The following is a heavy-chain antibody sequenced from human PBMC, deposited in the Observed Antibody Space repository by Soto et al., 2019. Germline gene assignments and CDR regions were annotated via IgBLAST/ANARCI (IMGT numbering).Heavy chain of an antibody. J-gene: IGHJ3*01. CDR2: ISYDGTNK. CDR1: GFTFDSYA. D-gene: IGHD1-1*01. V-gene: IGHV3-30-3*01. Sequence: LRLSCAASGFTFDSYAMYWVRQAPGKGLKWVAVISYDGTNKYYADSLKGRFTISRDNSKNTLFLQMNSLRVEDTAVYYCARHPRRSHKIEYILWGQGTMVTVSS. CDR3: ARHPRRSHKIEYIL.